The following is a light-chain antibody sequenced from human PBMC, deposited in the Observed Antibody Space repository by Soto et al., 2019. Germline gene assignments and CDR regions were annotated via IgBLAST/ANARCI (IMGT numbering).Light chain of an antibody. CDR1: SSDVGGYNY. V-gene: IGLV2-14*01. Sequence: QSVLTQPASVSGSPGQSITISCTGTSSDVGGYNYVSWYQLHPGKAPKLMIYEVSNRPSGVSNRFSGSKSGNTASLTISGXXXXXXXXXXCSSYTSSSTSVFGTGTKLTV. CDR2: EVS. CDR3: SSYTSSSTSV. J-gene: IGLJ1*01.